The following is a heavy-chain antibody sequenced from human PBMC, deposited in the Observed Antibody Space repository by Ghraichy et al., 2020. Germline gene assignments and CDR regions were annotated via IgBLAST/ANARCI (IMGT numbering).Heavy chain of an antibody. CDR2: ITASGGGT. V-gene: IGHV3-23*01. CDR1: EITFSNYA. J-gene: IGHJ4*02. CDR3: AKLLLWSDYYTADH. D-gene: IGHD3-3*01. Sequence: AGSLRLSCTASEITFSNYAMIWGRQAPGKGLEWVSAITASGGGTYYVDSVQGRFTISRDNSKNTLYLQMRSLTAEDTAVYYCAKLLLWSDYYTADHWGQGTLVTVSS.